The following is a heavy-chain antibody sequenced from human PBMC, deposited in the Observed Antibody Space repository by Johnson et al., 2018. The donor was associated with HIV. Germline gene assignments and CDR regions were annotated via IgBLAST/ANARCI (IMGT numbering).Heavy chain of an antibody. CDR1: GFTFDDYG. CDR3: ARDLGPGDDAFDI. V-gene: IGHV3-20*04. J-gene: IGHJ3*02. Sequence: EVQLLESGGGVVQPGRSLRLSCAASGFTFDDYGMSWVRQAPGKGLEWVSGINWNGGSTGYAESVKGRFTISRDNAKNSLYLQMNSLRAEDTAVYYCARDLGPGDDAFDIWGQGTMVTVSS. CDR2: INWNGGST. D-gene: IGHD1-1*01.